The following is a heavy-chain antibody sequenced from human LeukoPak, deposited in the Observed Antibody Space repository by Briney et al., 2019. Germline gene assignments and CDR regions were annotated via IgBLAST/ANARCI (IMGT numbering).Heavy chain of an antibody. J-gene: IGHJ4*02. CDR3: AKAGRYYGSGSYYFDY. CDR1: GFTFDDYA. CDR2: ISWNSGSI. D-gene: IGHD3-10*01. Sequence: PGRSLRLSCAASGFTFDDYAMHWVRQAPGKGLEWVSGISWNSGSIGYADSVKGRFTISRDNAKNSLYLQMNSLRAEDTALYYCAKAGRYYGSGSYYFDYWGQGTLVTVSS. V-gene: IGHV3-9*01.